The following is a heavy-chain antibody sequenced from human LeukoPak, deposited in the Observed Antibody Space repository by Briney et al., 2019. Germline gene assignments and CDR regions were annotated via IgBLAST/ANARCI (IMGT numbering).Heavy chain of an antibody. CDR2: ISGSGGST. V-gene: IGHV3-23*01. CDR3: AKDPGFYYDSSIPPVGYFDY. J-gene: IGHJ4*02. D-gene: IGHD3-22*01. Sequence: GGSLRLSCAASGFTFSSYAMSGVPPAPRKGLERVSAISGSGGSTYYADSVKGRFTISRDNSKNTLYLQMNSLRAEDTAVYYCAKDPGFYYDSSIPPVGYFDYWGQGTLVTVSS. CDR1: GFTFSSYA.